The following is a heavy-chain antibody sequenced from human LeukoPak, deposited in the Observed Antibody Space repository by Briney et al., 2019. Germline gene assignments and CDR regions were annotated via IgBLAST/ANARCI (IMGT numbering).Heavy chain of an antibody. J-gene: IGHJ3*02. V-gene: IGHV3-30-3*01. CDR1: GFTFSSYA. CDR2: ISYDGSNK. D-gene: IGHD2-2*01. Sequence: GGSLRLSCAASGFTFSSYAMHWVRQAPGKGLEWVAVISYDGSNKYYADSVKGRFTISRDNSKNTLYLQMNSLRAEDTAEYYCAREEVVVLDALDIWGQGTMVTVSS. CDR3: AREEVVVLDALDI.